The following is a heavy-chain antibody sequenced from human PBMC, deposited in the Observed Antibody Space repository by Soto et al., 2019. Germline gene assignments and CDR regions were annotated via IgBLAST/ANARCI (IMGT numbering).Heavy chain of an antibody. J-gene: IGHJ4*02. CDR3: AKDVGSYYYDTSAYLYDY. V-gene: IGHV3-9*01. CDR1: GLIFEDFA. D-gene: IGHD3-22*01. Sequence: SLRLSCVGSGLIFEDFAMNWVRQVPGKGLEWVSGISWNSATLAYADSVKGRFIVSRDNAKNILYLQMNSLRAEDAALYYCAKDVGSYYYDTSAYLYDYWGQGTLVTVSS. CDR2: ISWNSATL.